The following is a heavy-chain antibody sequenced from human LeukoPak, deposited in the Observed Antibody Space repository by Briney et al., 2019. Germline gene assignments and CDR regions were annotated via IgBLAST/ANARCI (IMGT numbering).Heavy chain of an antibody. D-gene: IGHD3-22*01. CDR2: ISSSSSYI. CDR1: GFTFSSYS. CDR3: ARDPKFYSSGYYGY. V-gene: IGHV3-21*01. J-gene: IGHJ4*02. Sequence: PGGSLRLSCAASGFTFSSYSMNWVRQAPGKGLEWVSSISSSSSYIYYADSVKGRFTISRDNAKNSLYLQMNSLRAEDTAVYYCARDPKFYSSGYYGYWGQGTLVTVSS.